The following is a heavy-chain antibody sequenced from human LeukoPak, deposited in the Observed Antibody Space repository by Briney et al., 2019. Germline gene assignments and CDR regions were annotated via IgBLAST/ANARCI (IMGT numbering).Heavy chain of an antibody. CDR3: ARHRYVDWLSPFDY. D-gene: IGHD3-9*01. Sequence: SETLSLTCTVSGGSISSYYWSWIRQPPGKGLEWIGYIYYSGSTNYNPSLKSRVTISVDASKNQFSLKLSSVSAADTAMYYCARHRYVDWLSPFDYWGQGTLVTVSS. V-gene: IGHV4-59*08. CDR1: GGSISSYY. J-gene: IGHJ4*02. CDR2: IYYSGST.